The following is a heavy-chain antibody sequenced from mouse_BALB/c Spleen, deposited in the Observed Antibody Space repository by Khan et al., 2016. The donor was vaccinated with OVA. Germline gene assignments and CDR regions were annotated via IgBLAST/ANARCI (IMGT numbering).Heavy chain of an antibody. D-gene: IGHD2-14*01. CDR3: VRDWAYYGNDGWFAY. CDR2: INPSNNYT. V-gene: IGHV1-4*01. J-gene: IGHJ3*01. CDR1: GYTFTSYT. Sequence: VQLQESGAELARPGASVKMSCKASGYTFTSYTIHWIKLRPGQGLEWIGYINPSNNYTNYNQKFKDKATLTADKSSTTAYMQLSSLTSDDSAVYNCVRDWAYYGNDGWFAYWGQGTLVTVSA.